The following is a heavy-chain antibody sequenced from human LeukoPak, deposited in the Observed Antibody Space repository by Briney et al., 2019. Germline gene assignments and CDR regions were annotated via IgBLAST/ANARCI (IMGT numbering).Heavy chain of an antibody. Sequence: PGESLKISCKGSGYSFTNYWIAWVRQMPGKGLEWMGIIYPGDSDTRYSPPFQGQVTISADKSISTAYLQWSSLKASDTAMYYCARVGRGPYYYGSGTNRLYFDYWGQGTLVTVSS. CDR1: GYSFTNYW. D-gene: IGHD3-10*01. CDR2: IYPGDSDT. J-gene: IGHJ4*02. V-gene: IGHV5-51*01. CDR3: ARVGRGPYYYGSGTNRLYFDY.